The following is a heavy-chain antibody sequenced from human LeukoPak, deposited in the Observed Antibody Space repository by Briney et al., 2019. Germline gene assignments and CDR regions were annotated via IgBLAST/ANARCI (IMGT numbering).Heavy chain of an antibody. D-gene: IGHD6-13*01. Sequence: SETLSLTCTVSSFTISSYYWSWIRQPPGKGLEWIVYIYYSGNNKYNPYLKVRVTISIDTSKNHFSLKLITVTAADTDVYYCATCYSSSWAYYFDYWGQGNLVTVSS. CDR2: IYYSGNN. CDR3: ATCYSSSWAYYFDY. J-gene: IGHJ4*02. V-gene: IGHV4-59*12. CDR1: SFTISSYY.